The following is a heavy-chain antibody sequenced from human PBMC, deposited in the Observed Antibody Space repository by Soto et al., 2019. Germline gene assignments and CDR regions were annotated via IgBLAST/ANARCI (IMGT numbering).Heavy chain of an antibody. CDR2: IIPIFGTA. D-gene: IGHD3-22*01. CDR1: GGTFSSYA. CDR3: AREEEDYDSSGWFDP. Sequence: QVQLVQSGAEVKKPGSSVKVSCKASGGTFSSYAISWVRQAPGQGLEWMGGIIPIFGTANYAQKFQGRVTITADEYTSKAYMELSSLRSEDTAVYYCAREEEDYDSSGWFDPWGQGTLVTVSS. V-gene: IGHV1-69*12. J-gene: IGHJ5*02.